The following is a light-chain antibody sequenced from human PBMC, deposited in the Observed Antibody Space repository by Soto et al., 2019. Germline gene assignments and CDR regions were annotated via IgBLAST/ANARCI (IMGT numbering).Light chain of an antibody. J-gene: IGLJ2*01. CDR3: SSYAGSNNYVV. CDR1: SSDVGAYNY. V-gene: IGLV2-14*01. Sequence: QSALTQPASVSGSPGQSITISCTGTSSDVGAYNYVSWYQQHPGKAPKLMIYDVSNRPSGVSNRFSGSKSGNTASLTISGFQAEDEADYYCSSYAGSNNYVVFGGGTKLTVL. CDR2: DVS.